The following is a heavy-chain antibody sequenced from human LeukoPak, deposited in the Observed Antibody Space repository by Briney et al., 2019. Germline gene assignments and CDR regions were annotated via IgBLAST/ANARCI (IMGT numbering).Heavy chain of an antibody. CDR2: ISSSSSYI. D-gene: IGHD6-13*01. J-gene: IGHJ4*02. CDR1: GFTFSSYN. V-gene: IGHV3-21*01. Sequence: GGSLRLSCAASGFTFSSYNMNWVRQAPGKGLEWVSSISSSSSYIYYADSVRGRFTISRDNAKNSLFLQMNSLRAEDTAVYYCAREEEQLAPFDYWGQGTLVTVSS. CDR3: AREEEQLAPFDY.